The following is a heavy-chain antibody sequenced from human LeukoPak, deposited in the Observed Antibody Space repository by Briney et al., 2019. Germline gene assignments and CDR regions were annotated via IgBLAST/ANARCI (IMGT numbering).Heavy chain of an antibody. V-gene: IGHV1-8*03. J-gene: IGHJ5*02. Sequence: GASVKVSCKASGYTFTSYDINWVRQATGQGLEWMGWMNPNSGNTGYAQKFQGRVTITRNTSISTAYMELSSLRSEDTAVYYCARDPRYSGSYYGGNWFDPWGQGTLVTVSS. CDR3: ARDPRYSGSYYGGNWFDP. CDR2: MNPNSGNT. CDR1: GYTFTSYD. D-gene: IGHD1-26*01.